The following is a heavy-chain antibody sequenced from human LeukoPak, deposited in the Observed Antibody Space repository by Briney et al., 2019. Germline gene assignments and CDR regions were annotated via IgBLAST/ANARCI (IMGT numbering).Heavy chain of an antibody. J-gene: IGHJ4*02. CDR3: AKDLFFH. CDR2: ISYDGSNK. Sequence: GGSLRLSCAASGFTFSSYGMHWVRQAPGKGLEWVAVISYDGSNKYYADSVKGRFTISRDNSKNTLYLQMNSLRAEDTAVYYCAKDLFFHWGQGTLVTVSS. V-gene: IGHV3-30*18. CDR1: GFTFSSYG. D-gene: IGHD2/OR15-2a*01.